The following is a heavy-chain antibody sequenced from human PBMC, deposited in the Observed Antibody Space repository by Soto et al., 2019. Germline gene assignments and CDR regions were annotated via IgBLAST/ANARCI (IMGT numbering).Heavy chain of an antibody. CDR2: IYPGDSDT. CDR3: ARRRGLVGSSDY. CDR1: GYSFTTYL. J-gene: IGHJ4*02. Sequence: GEYLKVSCKGSGYSFTTYLLGWLRQVPGKGLEWMGIIYPGDSDTRYSPSFQGQVTISADKSISAAYLQWSSLKASDTAMYFCARRRGLVGSSDYCGRRTLVSVSS. V-gene: IGHV5-51*01. D-gene: IGHD3-9*01.